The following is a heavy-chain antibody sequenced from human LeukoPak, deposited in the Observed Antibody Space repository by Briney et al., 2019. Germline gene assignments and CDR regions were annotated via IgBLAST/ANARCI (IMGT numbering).Heavy chain of an antibody. CDR3: ARHSSSGYYFGY. Sequence: SETLSLTCTISGGSISSYYWSWIRQPPGKGLEWIGYICTSGSTNYNPSLKSRVTISVDTSKNQFSLKLSSVTAADTAVYYCARHSSSGYYFGYWGQGTLVTVSS. D-gene: IGHD3-22*01. CDR2: ICTSGST. CDR1: GGSISSYY. J-gene: IGHJ4*02. V-gene: IGHV4-4*09.